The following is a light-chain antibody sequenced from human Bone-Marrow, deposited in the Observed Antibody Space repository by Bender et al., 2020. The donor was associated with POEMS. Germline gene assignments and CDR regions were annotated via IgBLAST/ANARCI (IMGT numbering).Light chain of an antibody. CDR2: DVT. CDR1: SSDVGAYNY. Sequence: QSALTQPASVSGSPGQSITISCSGTSSDVGAYNYVSWYQQHPGKAPKLMIYDVTYRPSGVSNRFSGSKSGNTASLTISGLQAEDEADYYCGSFTTSNSWVFGGGTKVTVL. CDR3: GSFTTSNSWV. V-gene: IGLV2-14*03. J-gene: IGLJ3*02.